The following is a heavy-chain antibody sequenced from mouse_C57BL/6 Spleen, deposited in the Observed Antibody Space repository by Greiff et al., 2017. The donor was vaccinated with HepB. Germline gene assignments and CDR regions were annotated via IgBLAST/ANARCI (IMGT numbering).Heavy chain of an antibody. V-gene: IGHV1-26*01. CDR3: TRTTKDY. D-gene: IGHD5-5*01. CDR1: GYTFTDYY. J-gene: IGHJ2*01. CDR2: IDPETGGT. Sequence: VQLQQSGPELVKPGASVKISCKASGYTFTDYYMNWVKQSPGQSLEWIGAIDPETGGTAYNQKFKGKAILTADKSSSTAYMELRSLTSEDSAVYYCTRTTKDYWGQGTTLTVSS.